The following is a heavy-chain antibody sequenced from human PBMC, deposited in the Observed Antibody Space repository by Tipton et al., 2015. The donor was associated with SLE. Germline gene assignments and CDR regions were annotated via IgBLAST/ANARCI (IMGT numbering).Heavy chain of an antibody. CDR1: GGSIGGSSYY. J-gene: IGHJ5*02. Sequence: TLSLTCTVSGGSIGGSSYYWGWIRQPPGKGLEWIGSISYSGSAYYNSSLKSRVTISVDTPKNQFSLKLNSVAAADTAVYYCAVVRVFGVVIHGYNWFDPWGQGILVTVSS. D-gene: IGHD3-3*01. V-gene: IGHV4-39*07. CDR3: AVVRVFGVVIHGYNWFDP. CDR2: ISYSGSA.